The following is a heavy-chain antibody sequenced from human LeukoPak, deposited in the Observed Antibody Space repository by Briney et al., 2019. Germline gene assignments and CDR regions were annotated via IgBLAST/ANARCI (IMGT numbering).Heavy chain of an antibody. V-gene: IGHV4-59*01. CDR3: ARVKIKGGVTIFKEYHYMDV. CDR2: ISYSGST. D-gene: IGHD3-3*01. Sequence: SETLSLTCTVSGGSFTPYYWSWIRQPPGKGLEWIGHISYSGSTNYNPSLKSRVTISVDASKNQFSLKLSSVTAADTAVYYCARVKIKGGVTIFKEYHYMDVWGKGTTVTVSS. J-gene: IGHJ6*03. CDR1: GGSFTPYY.